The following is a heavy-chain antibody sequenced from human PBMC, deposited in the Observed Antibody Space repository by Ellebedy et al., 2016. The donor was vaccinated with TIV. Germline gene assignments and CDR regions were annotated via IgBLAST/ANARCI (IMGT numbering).Heavy chain of an antibody. V-gene: IGHV3-13*01. CDR1: GFTFSSYD. CDR3: ARDIGLVGSSGWYFGMDV. CDR2: IGTAGDT. J-gene: IGHJ6*02. D-gene: IGHD6-19*01. Sequence: GGSLRLXXAASGFTFSSYDMHWVRQATGKGLEWVSAIGTAGDTYYPGSVKGRFTISRENAKNSLYLQMNSLRAGDTAVYYCARDIGLVGSSGWYFGMDVWGQGTTVTVSS.